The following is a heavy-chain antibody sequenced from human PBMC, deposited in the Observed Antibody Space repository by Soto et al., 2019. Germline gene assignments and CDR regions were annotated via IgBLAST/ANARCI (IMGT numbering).Heavy chain of an antibody. V-gene: IGHV4-34*02. CDR3: ARGQRMSYGDLTPDQGDMDV. CDR1: GGSFVDFY. CDR2: ISPDGGT. D-gene: IGHD3-10*01. J-gene: IGHJ6*02. Sequence: QVQLQQWGAGLLRPSETLSLTCAFSGGSFVDFYWSWVRQSPGKGLEWVGGISPDGGTNYSPSLASTTSTSVVESTNRFSLHLRSVTAADTGLCSCARGQRMSYGDLTPDQGDMDVWGQETTVTVSS.